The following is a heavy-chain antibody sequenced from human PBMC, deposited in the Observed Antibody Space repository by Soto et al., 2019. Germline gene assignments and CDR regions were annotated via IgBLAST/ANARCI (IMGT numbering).Heavy chain of an antibody. J-gene: IGHJ4*02. CDR1: GFTFSNAW. D-gene: IGHD2-15*01. V-gene: IGHV3-15*01. Sequence: GGSLRLSCAASGFTFSNAWMSWVRQAPGKGLEWVGRIKSKTDGGTTDYAAPVKGRFTISRDDSKNTLYLQMNSLKTEDTAVYYCTTLPDCSGGSCYVDYWGQGTLVTVSA. CDR3: TTLPDCSGGSCYVDY. CDR2: IKSKTDGGTT.